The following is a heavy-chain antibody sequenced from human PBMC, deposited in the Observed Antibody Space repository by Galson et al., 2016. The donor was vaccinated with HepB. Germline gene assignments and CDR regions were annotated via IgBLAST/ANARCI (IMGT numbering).Heavy chain of an antibody. CDR3: ARQGAWVGAKYTWFDP. CDR2: INYSGNT. CDR1: GGSISSRSYY. J-gene: IGHJ5*02. D-gene: IGHD1-26*01. V-gene: IGHV4-39*01. Sequence: SETLSLTCTVSGGSISSRSYYWGWIRQPPGKGLEWIGSINYSGNTHHNPPLKSRVTIFVDTAKNQFFLKLSSVTAAETAVYYCARQGAWVGAKYTWFDPWGQGTLVTVSS.